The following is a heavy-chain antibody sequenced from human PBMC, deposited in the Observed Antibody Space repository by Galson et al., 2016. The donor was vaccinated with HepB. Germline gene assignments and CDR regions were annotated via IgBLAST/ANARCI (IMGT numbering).Heavy chain of an antibody. D-gene: IGHD2-21*01. J-gene: IGHJ6*02. Sequence: SLRLSCAASGFTFSRYGMHWVRQAPGKGLEWVVFISNDGSNKYYADSVKGRFTISRDNSKNTLYLQMTSLRGEDTAVYYCAKVVSLVPVAPYYYHGMDAWGQGTTVTVSS. V-gene: IGHV3-30*18. CDR1: GFTFSRYG. CDR2: ISNDGSNK. CDR3: AKVVSLVPVAPYYYHGMDA.